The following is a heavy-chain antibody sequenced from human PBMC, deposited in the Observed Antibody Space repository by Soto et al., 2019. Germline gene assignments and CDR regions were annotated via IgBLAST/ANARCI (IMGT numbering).Heavy chain of an antibody. CDR3: ARHRVCSGWDGSWAFDF. D-gene: IGHD6-19*01. V-gene: IGHV4-59*08. J-gene: IGHJ3*01. CDR1: GGSIRSYY. CDR2: IYYSGST. Sequence: PSEILALTWSVSGGSIRSYYWSWIRQPPGKGLEGVGYIYYSGSTNYNPALKSPVTISVDTPKNQFSLKLSSVTSDDTAVYYCARHRVCSGWDGSWAFDFLGQGTMVTVSS.